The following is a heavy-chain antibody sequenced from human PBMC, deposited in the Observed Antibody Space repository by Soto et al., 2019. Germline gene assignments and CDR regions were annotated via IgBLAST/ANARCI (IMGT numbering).Heavy chain of an antibody. J-gene: IGHJ4*02. CDR3: ARDAEDYYDSSDLADY. Sequence: PGGSLRLSCAASGFTFSSYEMNWVRQAPGKGLEWVSYISSSGSTIYYADSVKGRFTISRDNAKNSLYLQMNSLRAEDTAVYYCARDAEDYYDSSDLADYWGQGTLVTVSS. CDR2: ISSSGSTI. V-gene: IGHV3-48*03. CDR1: GFTFSSYE. D-gene: IGHD3-22*01.